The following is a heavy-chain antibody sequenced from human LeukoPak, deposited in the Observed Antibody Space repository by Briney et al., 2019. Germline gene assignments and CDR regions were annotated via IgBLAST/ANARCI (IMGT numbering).Heavy chain of an antibody. V-gene: IGHV3-23*01. CDR2: IFPSGGEI. CDR3: AKDLGYDEYYFDY. D-gene: IGHD5-12*01. Sequence: GGSLRLSCAASGFTFSTFAMIWVRQPPGEGLEWVSSIFPSGGEIHYADSVRGRFTISRDNSKNTLYLQMNSLRAEDTAVYYCAKDLGYDEYYFDYWGQGTLVTVSS. CDR1: GFTFSTFA. J-gene: IGHJ4*02.